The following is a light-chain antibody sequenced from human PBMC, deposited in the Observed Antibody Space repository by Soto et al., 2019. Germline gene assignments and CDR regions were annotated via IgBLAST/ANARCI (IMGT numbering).Light chain of an antibody. V-gene: IGKV1-5*03. J-gene: IGKJ2*01. CDR3: QQYNSHPYT. Sequence: DIQMTQSPSTLSASVGDRVTITCRASQSISSWLAWYQQKPGKAPNVVIYKASTLESGVPSRFSCSGSGTEFTLTISSLQPDDFATYYCQQYNSHPYTFGQGTKLEIK. CDR2: KAS. CDR1: QSISSW.